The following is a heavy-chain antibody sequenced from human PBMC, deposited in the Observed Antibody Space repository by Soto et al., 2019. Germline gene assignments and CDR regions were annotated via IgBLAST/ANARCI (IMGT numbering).Heavy chain of an antibody. D-gene: IGHD2-2*01. CDR1: GFTFSSYA. Sequence: SLRLSCAASGFTFSSYAMSWVRQAPGKGLEWVSAISGSGGSTYYADSVKGRFTISRDNSKNTLYLQMSSLRAEDTAVYYCAKDLARADCSSTSCYLSDAFDIWGQGTMVTVSS. J-gene: IGHJ3*02. CDR2: ISGSGGST. CDR3: AKDLARADCSSTSCYLSDAFDI. V-gene: IGHV3-23*01.